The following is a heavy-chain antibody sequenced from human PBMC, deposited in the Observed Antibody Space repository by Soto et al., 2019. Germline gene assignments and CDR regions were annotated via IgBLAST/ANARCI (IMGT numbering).Heavy chain of an antibody. J-gene: IGHJ6*02. CDR1: GYSVFSNRAA. D-gene: IGHD1-1*01. CDR2: TYYRSEWYN. V-gene: IGHV6-1*01. CDR3: ARGNEVLWVGDRQRPCYYGMDD. Sequence: SQTLSLTCAISGYSVFSNRAALNWIRQSPSRGLEWLGRTYYRSEWYNDYAVAVKSRITINQDTSKNQFSVRWNSVTTEDTAVYYCARGNEVLWVGDRQRPCYYGMDDWGQGITVTVSS.